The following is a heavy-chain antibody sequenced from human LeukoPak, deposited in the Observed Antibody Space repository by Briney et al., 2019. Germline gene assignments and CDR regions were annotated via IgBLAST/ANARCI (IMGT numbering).Heavy chain of an antibody. Sequence: SGPTLVNPTQTLTLTCTFSGFSLNTRGVGVGWIRQPPGEALEWLALIYWDDDERYSPSLKSRLTITKDTSRNQVVLTMTNMDLVDTATYYCAHRPNSQYFFDYWGQGALVTVSS. D-gene: IGHD4-23*01. CDR1: GFSLNTRGVG. V-gene: IGHV2-5*02. CDR2: IYWDDDE. J-gene: IGHJ4*02. CDR3: AHRPNSQYFFDY.